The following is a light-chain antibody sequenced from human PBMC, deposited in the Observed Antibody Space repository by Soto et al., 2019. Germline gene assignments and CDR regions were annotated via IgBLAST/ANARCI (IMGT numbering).Light chain of an antibody. CDR1: QGVRSN. J-gene: IGKJ1*01. Sequence: EIVLTQSPGTLSLSPGERATLSCRASQGVRSNFLAWYQQKPGQAPRLLIYDASNRATGIPARFSGSGSGTDFTLTISSLEPEDFAVYYCQQRSNFGQGTK. V-gene: IGKV3D-11*01. CDR2: DAS. CDR3: QQRSN.